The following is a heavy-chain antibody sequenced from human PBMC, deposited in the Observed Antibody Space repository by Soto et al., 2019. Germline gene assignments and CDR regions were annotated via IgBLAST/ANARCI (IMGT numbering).Heavy chain of an antibody. CDR1: GYTFISND. CDR3: AGGRSGGPRWFDP. V-gene: IGHV1-8*01. CDR2: MNPNSGNT. D-gene: IGHD3-3*01. Sequence: QVQLVQSGAEVKKPGASVKVSCKASGYTFISNDINWVRQATGQGLEWMGWMNPNSGNTGYAQKFQGRVTMTRNTSISTAYMELRSLRTADTAVYYCAGGRSGGPRWFDPWGQGTLVTVSS. J-gene: IGHJ5*02.